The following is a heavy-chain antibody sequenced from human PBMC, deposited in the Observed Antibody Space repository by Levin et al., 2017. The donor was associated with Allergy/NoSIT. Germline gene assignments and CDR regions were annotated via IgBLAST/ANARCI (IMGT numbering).Heavy chain of an antibody. Sequence: KVSCKGSGYSFTSYWIGWVRQMPGKGLEWMGIIYPGDSDTRYSPSFQGQVTISADKSISTAYLQWSSLKASDTAMYYCARPSRGLDILTGYYTGAGAFDIWGQGTMVTVSS. D-gene: IGHD3-9*01. CDR3: ARPSRGLDILTGYYTGAGAFDI. V-gene: IGHV5-51*01. CDR2: IYPGDSDT. CDR1: GYSFTSYW. J-gene: IGHJ3*02.